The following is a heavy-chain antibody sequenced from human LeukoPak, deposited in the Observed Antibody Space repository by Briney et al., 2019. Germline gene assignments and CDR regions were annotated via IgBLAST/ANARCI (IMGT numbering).Heavy chain of an antibody. CDR3: ARRRGRYSGDAFDI. D-gene: IGHD1-26*01. CDR2: IYPGDSDT. CDR1: GYRFTSYW. Sequence: GESLQISCKGSGYRFTSYWIGWVRQMPGKGLEWMGFIYPGDSDTIYSPSFQGQVTISADKSMSTAYLQWSSLKASDTAMYYCARRRGRYSGDAFDIWGQGTMVTVSS. V-gene: IGHV5-51*01. J-gene: IGHJ3*02.